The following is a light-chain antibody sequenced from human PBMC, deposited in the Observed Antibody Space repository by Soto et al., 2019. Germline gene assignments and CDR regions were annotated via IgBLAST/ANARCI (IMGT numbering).Light chain of an antibody. CDR2: AAS. J-gene: IGKJ1*01. Sequence: IVMTQSPAALSVSPGDSATLSYRASQIVNTNVAWYQQRPGQAPSLLLFAASTRATGVSARFRGSGSGTEFTLTVDSLKSEEFGVYYCQQYNNWPRTFGQGTKVDI. V-gene: IGKV3-15*01. CDR3: QQYNNWPRT. CDR1: QIVNTN.